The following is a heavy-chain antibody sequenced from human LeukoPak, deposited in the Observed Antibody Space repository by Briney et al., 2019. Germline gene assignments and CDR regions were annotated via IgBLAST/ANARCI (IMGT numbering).Heavy chain of an antibody. V-gene: IGHV4-4*02. D-gene: IGHD1-26*01. CDR2: IYHSGST. CDR1: GGSISSSNW. Sequence: SETLSLTCAVSGGSISSSNWWSWVRQPPGKGLEWIGEIYHSGSTNYNPSLKSRVTISVDKSKNQFSLKLSSVTAADTAVYYCAREASVGATTLDYWGQGTLVTVSS. CDR3: AREASVGATTLDY. J-gene: IGHJ4*02.